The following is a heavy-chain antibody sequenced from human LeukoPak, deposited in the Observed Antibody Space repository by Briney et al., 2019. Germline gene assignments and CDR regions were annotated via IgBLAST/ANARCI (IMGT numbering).Heavy chain of an antibody. CDR1: GYTFTSYG. CDR2: MNPNSGNT. D-gene: IGHD3-9*01. CDR3: AREVDILTVTYAFDI. Sequence: VASVKVSCKASGYTFTSYGISWVRQATGQGLEWMGWMNPNSGNTGYAQKFQGRVTMTRNTSISTAYMELSSLRSEDTAVYYCAREVDILTVTYAFDIWGQGTMVTVSS. V-gene: IGHV1-8*02. J-gene: IGHJ3*02.